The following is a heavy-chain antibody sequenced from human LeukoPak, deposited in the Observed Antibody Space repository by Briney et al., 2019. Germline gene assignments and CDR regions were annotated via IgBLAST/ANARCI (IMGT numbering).Heavy chain of an antibody. J-gene: IGHJ4*02. D-gene: IGHD3-10*01. CDR1: GFSFSDYA. CDR3: TTDGYYYGSGSFEKPDY. Sequence: GGSLRLSCAASGFSFSDYAIYWVRQTPGKGLEWVGRIKSKTDGGTTDYAAPVKGRFTISRDDSKNTLYLQMNSLKTEDTAVYYCTTDGYYYGSGSFEKPDYWGQGTLVTVSS. V-gene: IGHV3-15*01. CDR2: IKSKTDGGTT.